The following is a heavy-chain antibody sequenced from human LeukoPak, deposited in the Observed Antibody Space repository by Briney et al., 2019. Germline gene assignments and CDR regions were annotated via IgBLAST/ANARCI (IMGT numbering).Heavy chain of an antibody. J-gene: IGHJ5*02. D-gene: IGHD3-10*01. V-gene: IGHV1-8*03. Sequence: ASVKVSCKASGYTFTSYDINWVRQATGQGLEWMGWMNPNSGNTDYAQKFQGRVTITRNASISTAYMELSSLRSEDTAFYYCARDRGSGKLDPWGQGTLVTVSS. CDR1: GYTFTSYD. CDR2: MNPNSGNT. CDR3: ARDRGSGKLDP.